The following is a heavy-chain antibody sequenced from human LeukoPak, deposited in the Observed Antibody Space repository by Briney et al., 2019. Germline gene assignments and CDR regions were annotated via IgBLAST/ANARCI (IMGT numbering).Heavy chain of an antibody. V-gene: IGHV4-59*11. CDR2: IDFSWNT. J-gene: IGHJ4*02. CDR3: ARGSNYFDY. D-gene: IGHD6-6*01. Sequence: SETLSLTCTVSGGYIDGHYWSWIRQSPGKGLEWIGYIDFSWNTDYNPSLRSRVTISVDTSKNQFSLKMTSVTAADTAIYYCARGSNYFDYWGQGILVTVSS. CDR1: GGYIDGHY.